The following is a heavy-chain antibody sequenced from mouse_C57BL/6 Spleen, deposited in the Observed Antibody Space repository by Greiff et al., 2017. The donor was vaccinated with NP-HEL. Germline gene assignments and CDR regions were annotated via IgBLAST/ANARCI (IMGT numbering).Heavy chain of an antibody. CDR1: GFTFSSYG. J-gene: IGHJ1*03. D-gene: IGHD2-1*01. Sequence: EVKVVESGGDLVKPGGSLKLSCAASGFTFSSYGMSWVRQTPDKRLEWVATISSGGSYTYYPDSVKGRFTISRDNAKNTLYLQMSSLKSEDTAMYYCARQRDGNYGWYFDVWGTGTTVTVSS. CDR3: ARQRDGNYGWYFDV. CDR2: ISSGGSYT. V-gene: IGHV5-6*01.